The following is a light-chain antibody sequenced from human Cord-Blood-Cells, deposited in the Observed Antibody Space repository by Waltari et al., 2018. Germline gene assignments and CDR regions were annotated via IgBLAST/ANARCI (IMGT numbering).Light chain of an antibody. J-gene: IGLJ1*01. CDR1: SSDVGGYNY. CDR3: CSYAGSYTFV. V-gene: IGLV2-11*01. Sequence: QSALTQPRSVSGSPGQSVTISCTGTSSDVGGYNYVSWYQQNPGKAPKLMIYDVSKRPSGVPDRFSVSKSGNTASLTISGLQAEDEADYYCCSYAGSYTFVFGTGTKVTVL. CDR2: DVS.